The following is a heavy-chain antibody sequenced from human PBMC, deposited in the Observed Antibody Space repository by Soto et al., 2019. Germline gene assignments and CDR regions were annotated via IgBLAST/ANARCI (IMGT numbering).Heavy chain of an antibody. CDR2: INWNGGST. J-gene: IGHJ6*02. CDR1: GFTFDDYG. D-gene: IGHD3-22*01. Sequence: PGGSLRLSCAASGFTFDDYGMSWVRQAPGKGLEWVSGINWNGGSTGYADFVEGRFTISRDNAKNSLYLQMNSLRAEDTALYYCARDGDKDYYDSSTNYYYGMDVWGRGTTVTVSS. V-gene: IGHV3-20*04. CDR3: ARDGDKDYYDSSTNYYYGMDV.